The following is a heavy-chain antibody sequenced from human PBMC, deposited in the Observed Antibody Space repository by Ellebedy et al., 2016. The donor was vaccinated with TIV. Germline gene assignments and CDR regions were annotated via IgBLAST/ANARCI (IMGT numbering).Heavy chain of an antibody. Sequence: GESLKISXKGSGYSFTNYWIGWVRQMPGKGLEWMGIIYPGDSDTRYSPSFQGQVTISADKSITTAYLQWSSLKASDTAMYYCASSFGSGNFYFYGMDVWGQGTTVTVSS. D-gene: IGHD3-10*01. CDR2: IYPGDSDT. CDR1: GYSFTNYW. CDR3: ASSFGSGNFYFYGMDV. V-gene: IGHV5-51*01. J-gene: IGHJ6*02.